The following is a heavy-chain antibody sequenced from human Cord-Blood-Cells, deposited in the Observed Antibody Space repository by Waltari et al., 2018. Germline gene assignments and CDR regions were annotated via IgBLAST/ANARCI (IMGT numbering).Heavy chain of an antibody. CDR1: GYSISSGYY. Sequence: LTCAVSGYSISSGYYWGWIRQPPGKGLEWIGSIYHSGSTYYNPYLKSRVTISVDTSKNQFSLKLSSVTAADTAVYYCARAGTGDAFDIWGQGTMVTVSS. CDR2: IYHSGST. D-gene: IGHD7-27*01. CDR3: ARAGTGDAFDI. V-gene: IGHV4-38-2*01. J-gene: IGHJ3*02.